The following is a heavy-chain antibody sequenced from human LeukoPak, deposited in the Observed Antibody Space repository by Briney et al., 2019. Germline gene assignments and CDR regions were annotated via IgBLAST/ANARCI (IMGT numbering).Heavy chain of an antibody. V-gene: IGHV1-69*05. D-gene: IGHD4-23*01. CDR3: ARGGGGNVPFDY. J-gene: IGHJ4*02. CDR2: IIPIFGTA. CDR1: GGTFSGYA. Sequence: SVKVSCKASGGTFSGYAISWVRQAPGQGLEWMGGIIPIFGTANYAQKFQGRVTITTDESTSTAYMELSSLRSEDTAVYYCARGGGGNVPFDYWGQGTLVTVSS.